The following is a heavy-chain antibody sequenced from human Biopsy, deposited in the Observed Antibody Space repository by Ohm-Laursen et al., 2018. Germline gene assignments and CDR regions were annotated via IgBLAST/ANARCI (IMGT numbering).Heavy chain of an antibody. J-gene: IGHJ4*02. CDR1: GFIFSSAC. CDR3: ATDHYGSINY. Sequence: SLRLSCAASGFIFSSACMHWVRQAPGKGLVWVSCISSDGSTTYADSVKGRFTISRDNAKNTAYLQMNSLRADDTALYYCATDHYGSINYWGQGSLVTVSS. V-gene: IGHV3-74*01. D-gene: IGHD4-17*01. CDR2: ISSDGST.